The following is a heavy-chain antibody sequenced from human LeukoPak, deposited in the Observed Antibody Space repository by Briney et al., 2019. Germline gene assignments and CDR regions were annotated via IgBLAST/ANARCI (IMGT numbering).Heavy chain of an antibody. CDR1: GGSITSTNY. CDR2: VNLQGST. V-gene: IGHV4-4*02. CDR3: ARDDGAAAGSFFDS. J-gene: IGHJ4*02. D-gene: IGHD6-13*01. Sequence: SETLSLTCGVSGGSITSTNYWTWVRQPPGKGLEWIGEVNLQGSTNYNPSLMGRVAISVDMSENHISLQLTSVTAADTAVYYCARDDGAAAGSFFDSRGQGTLVTVSS.